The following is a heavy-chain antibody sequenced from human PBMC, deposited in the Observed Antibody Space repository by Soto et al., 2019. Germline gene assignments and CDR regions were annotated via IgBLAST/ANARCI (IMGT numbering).Heavy chain of an antibody. CDR1: GYTFTGYY. J-gene: IGHJ4*02. Sequence: AASVKVSCKASGYTFTGYYMHWVRQAPGQGLEWMGWINPNSGGTNYAQKFQGWVTMTRDTSISTAYMELSRLRSDDTAVYYCAREIWVVGATKGSSRFDYWGQGTLVTVSS. V-gene: IGHV1-2*04. CDR2: INPNSGGT. CDR3: AREIWVVGATKGSSRFDY. D-gene: IGHD1-26*01.